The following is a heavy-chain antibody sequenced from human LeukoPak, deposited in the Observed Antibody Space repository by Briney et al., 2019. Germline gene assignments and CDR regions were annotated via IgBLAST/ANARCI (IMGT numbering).Heavy chain of an antibody. Sequence: AGSLRVSCAAPACTVDGDGMSWVRRAPWKGLQSVSGNNWNGGSTGYADSVKGRLTISRDNAKSSLYLQMNSLRAEDTALYYCARVVTMVRGVPYYFDYWGQGTRVTVSS. D-gene: IGHD3-10*01. J-gene: IGHJ4*02. V-gene: IGHV3-20*04. CDR1: ACTVDGDG. CDR2: NNWNGGST. CDR3: ARVVTMVRGVPYYFDY.